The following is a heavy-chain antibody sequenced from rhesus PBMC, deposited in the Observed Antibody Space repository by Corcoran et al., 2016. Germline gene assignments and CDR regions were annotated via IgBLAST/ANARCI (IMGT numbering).Heavy chain of an antibody. CDR1: GGSISSSNW. CDR3: ARENTVTTVHGLDS. D-gene: IGHD4-23*01. CDR2: ISGSSAST. V-gene: IGHV4S19*01. J-gene: IGHJ6*01. Sequence: QVQLQESGPGLVKPSETLSLTCAVSGGSISSSNWWSWIRQPPGKGLEWIGYISGSSASTYYNPSLKSRVTISKDTSKNQFSLKLSSVTAADTAVYYCARENTVTTVHGLDSWGQGVVVTVSS.